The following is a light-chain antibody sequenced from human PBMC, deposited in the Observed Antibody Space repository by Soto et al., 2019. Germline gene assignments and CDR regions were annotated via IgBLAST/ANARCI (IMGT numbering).Light chain of an antibody. CDR3: SSYAGSKGYV. J-gene: IGLJ1*01. V-gene: IGLV2-8*01. Sequence: QLVLTQPPSASGSPGQSVTISCTGTSSDVGGYGYVSWYQQHPGKAPKLMIYEVSKRPSGVPDRFSGSRSGNTASLTVSGLQAEDEADYYCSSYAGSKGYVFGTGTKLTVL. CDR2: EVS. CDR1: SSDVGGYGY.